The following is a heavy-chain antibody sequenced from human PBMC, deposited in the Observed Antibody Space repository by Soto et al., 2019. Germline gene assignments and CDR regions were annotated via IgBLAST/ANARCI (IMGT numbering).Heavy chain of an antibody. Sequence: PSETLSLTCDVSGVSIVSNNWWTWVRQPPGKGLEWIGEIYHSGSTKYNASLKSQVTISVDKSKNQFSLILSSVTAADTAVYYCATCQLGEYYYAMDVWGHGTTVTVS. J-gene: IGHJ6*02. CDR3: ATCQLGEYYYAMDV. CDR1: GVSIVSNNW. V-gene: IGHV4-4*02. CDR2: IYHSGST. D-gene: IGHD7-27*01.